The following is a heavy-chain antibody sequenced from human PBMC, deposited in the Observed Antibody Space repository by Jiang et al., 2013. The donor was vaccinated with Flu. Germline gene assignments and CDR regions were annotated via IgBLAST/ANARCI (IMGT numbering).Heavy chain of an antibody. CDR2: ISYSGST. CDR1: GGSISSYY. CDR3: ARGGIRSPSLPSGY. Sequence: LLKPSETLSLTCTVSGGSISSYYWSWIRQPPGKRLEWIGYISYSGSTNYNPSLKSRVTISLDTSKNQFSLRLSSVTAADTAVYYCARGGIRSPSLPSGYWGQGTLVTVSA. J-gene: IGHJ4*02. V-gene: IGHV4-59*08. D-gene: IGHD1-14*01.